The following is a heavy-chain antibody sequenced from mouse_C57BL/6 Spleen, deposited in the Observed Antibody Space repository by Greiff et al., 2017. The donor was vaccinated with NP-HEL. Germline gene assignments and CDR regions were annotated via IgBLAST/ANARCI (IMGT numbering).Heavy chain of an antibody. CDR1: GYTFTVYY. J-gene: IGHJ2*01. CDR2: INPNNGGT. V-gene: IGHV1-26*01. CDR3: ARKAFITPFDY. D-gene: IGHD1-1*01. Sequence: VQLQQSGPELVNPGASVKISCKASGYTFTVYYMNWVKQSHGKSLEWIGDINPNNGGTSYNQKFKGKATLTVDKSSSTAYMELRSLTSEDSAVYYCARKAFITPFDYWGQGTTLTVSS.